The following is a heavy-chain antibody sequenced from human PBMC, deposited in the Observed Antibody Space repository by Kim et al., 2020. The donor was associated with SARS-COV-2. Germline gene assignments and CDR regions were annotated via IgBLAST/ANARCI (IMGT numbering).Heavy chain of an antibody. CDR3: ARAPSENYGMDV. CDR2: T. Sequence: TNNAQKFQGRVTMTRDTSTSTVYMELSSLTSEDPAVYYCARAPSENYGMDVWGQGTTVTVSS. V-gene: IGHV1-46*01. J-gene: IGHJ6*02.